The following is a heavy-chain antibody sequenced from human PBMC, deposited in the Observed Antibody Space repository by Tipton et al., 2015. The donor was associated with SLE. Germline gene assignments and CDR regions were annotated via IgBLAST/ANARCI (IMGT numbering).Heavy chain of an antibody. J-gene: IGHJ4*02. CDR3: ARDQSVMVAPYYFDY. Sequence: QLVQSGAVVKKPGASVKVSCKASAYTFTSYGITWVRQAPGQGLEWMGWISAYNGNTNYAQKLQGRVTMTTDTSTTTAYMELRSLRSDDTAVYYCARDQSVMVAPYYFDYWGQGTLVTVSS. D-gene: IGHD2-21*01. CDR2: ISAYNGNT. CDR1: AYTFTSYG. V-gene: IGHV1-18*01.